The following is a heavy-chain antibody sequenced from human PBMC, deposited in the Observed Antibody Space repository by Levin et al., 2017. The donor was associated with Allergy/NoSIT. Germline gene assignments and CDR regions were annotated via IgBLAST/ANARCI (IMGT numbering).Heavy chain of an antibody. CDR3: AKTSGWPYYFDY. CDR2: LRGRGGGT. D-gene: IGHD6-19*01. CDR1: FVSFSNLY. V-gene: IGHV3-23*01. Sequence: GGSLLLSFFFAFVSFSNLYLIFVRHSPCPFLSFVSALRGRGGGTSYADSVKGRFTISRDNSKNTLYLQMNSLRAEDTAVYYCAKTSGWPYYFDYWGQGTLVTVSS. J-gene: IGHJ4*02.